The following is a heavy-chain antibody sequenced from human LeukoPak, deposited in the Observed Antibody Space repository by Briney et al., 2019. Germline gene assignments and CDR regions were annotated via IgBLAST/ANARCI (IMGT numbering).Heavy chain of an antibody. D-gene: IGHD2-2*01. Sequence: PGGSLRLSCAASGFTFGEYYMSWIRQAPGKGLELVSYISYSSSYTNYADSVKGRFTISRDNAKKSLYLQMNSLRAEDTAVYYCARYCSPTSSYDHYYYGMDVWGQGTTVTVSS. V-gene: IGHV3-11*06. CDR1: GFTFGEYY. J-gene: IGHJ6*02. CDR3: ARYCSPTSSYDHYYYGMDV. CDR2: ISYSSSYT.